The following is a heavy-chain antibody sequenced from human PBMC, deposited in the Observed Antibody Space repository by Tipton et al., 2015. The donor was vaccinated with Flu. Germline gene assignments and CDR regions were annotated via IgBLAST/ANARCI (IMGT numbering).Heavy chain of an antibody. CDR1: GGSLSSTSHY. J-gene: IGHJ3*02. CDR3: ARLRSDPTRLDAFDI. Sequence: PGLVKPSETLSLTCTVSGGSLSSTSHYWGWIRQPPGKGLEWIGNIYYRGGTYYNPSLESRLTISVDTSKNQYSLRLTSVTASDTAVYYCARLRSDPTRLDAFDIWGQGTMVTVPS. CDR2: IYYRGGT. V-gene: IGHV4-39*01.